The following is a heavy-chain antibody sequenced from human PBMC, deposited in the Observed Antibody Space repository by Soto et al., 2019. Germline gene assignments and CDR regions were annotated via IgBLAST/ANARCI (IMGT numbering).Heavy chain of an antibody. Sequence: VGSLRLSCAASGFTFTDHYMDWVRQAPGKGLEWVGRARNKVNGYIISYAASVKGRFIISRDDSKNPLYLQMNSLKTEDTAVYFCARLMGTSFDLWGRGTLVTSPQ. J-gene: IGHJ4*02. D-gene: IGHD2-8*01. CDR2: ARNKVNGYII. V-gene: IGHV3-72*01. CDR1: GFTFTDHY. CDR3: ARLMGTSFDL.